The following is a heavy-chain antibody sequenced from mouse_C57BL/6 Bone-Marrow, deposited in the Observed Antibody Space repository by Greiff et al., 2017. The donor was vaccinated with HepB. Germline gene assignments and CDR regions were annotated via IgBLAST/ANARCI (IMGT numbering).Heavy chain of an antibody. J-gene: IGHJ3*01. V-gene: IGHV1-20*01. CDR1: GYSFTGYF. CDR3: ARDGCGSSWYWFAY. Sequence: EVQLQQSGPALVKPGDSVKISCKASGYSFTGYFMNWVMQSHGKSLEWIGRINPYNGDTFYNQKFKGKATLTVDKSSSTAHMELRSLTSEDSAVYYCARDGCGSSWYWFAYWGQGTLVTVSA. D-gene: IGHD1-1*01. CDR2: INPYNGDT.